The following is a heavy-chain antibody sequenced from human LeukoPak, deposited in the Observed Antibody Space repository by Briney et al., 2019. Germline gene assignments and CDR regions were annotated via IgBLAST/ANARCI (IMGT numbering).Heavy chain of an antibody. CDR2: INPSGGST. D-gene: IGHD3-10*01. CDR3: ASAASWFSNWFDP. CDR1: GYTFTSYY. J-gene: IGHJ5*02. Sequence: GASVNVSFKASGYTFTSYYMHWVRQAPGQGLEWMGIINPSGGSTSYAQKFQGRVTMTRDTSTSTVYMELSSLRSEDTAVYYCASAASWFSNWFDPWGQGTLVTVSS. V-gene: IGHV1-46*01.